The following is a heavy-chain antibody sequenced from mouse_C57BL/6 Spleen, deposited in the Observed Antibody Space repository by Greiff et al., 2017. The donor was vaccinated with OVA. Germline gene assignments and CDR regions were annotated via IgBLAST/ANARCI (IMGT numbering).Heavy chain of an antibody. CDR3: TYSNWERGDY. D-gene: IGHD4-1*01. J-gene: IGHJ2*01. CDR2: IRLKSDNYAT. V-gene: IGHV6-3*01. Sequence: EVQGVESGGGLVQPGGSMKLSCVASGFTFSNYWMNWVRQSPEKGLEWVAQIRLKSDNYATHYAESVKGRFTISRDDSKSSVYLQMNNLRAEDTGIYYCTYSNWERGDYWGQGTTLTVSS. CDR1: GFTFSNYW.